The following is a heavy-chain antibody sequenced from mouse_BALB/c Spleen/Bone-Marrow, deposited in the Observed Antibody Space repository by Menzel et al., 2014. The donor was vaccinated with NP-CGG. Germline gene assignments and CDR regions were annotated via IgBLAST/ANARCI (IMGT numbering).Heavy chain of an antibody. J-gene: IGHJ3*01. CDR2: TYPYNGGTGGT. V-gene: IGHV1S29*02. D-gene: IGHD4-1*01. CDR3: ARELGGAY. CDR1: GYTFTDYN. Sequence: EVQLQQSGPELVKPGASVKISCKASGYTFTDYNMHWVKQSHGKSLEWIGYTYPYNGGTGGTGYNQKFKSKTILTVDKSSSTAYMELRSLTSRDSAVYYCARELGGAYWGQGTLVTVSA.